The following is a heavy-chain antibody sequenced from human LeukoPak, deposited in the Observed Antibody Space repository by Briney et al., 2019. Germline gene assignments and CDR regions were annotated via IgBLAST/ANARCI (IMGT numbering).Heavy chain of an antibody. J-gene: IGHJ5*02. D-gene: IGHD2-2*01. CDR2: ISYDSEGD. CDR3: VRGGGDIVVIPAATETLSWFDP. Sequence: GGSLRLSCVTSGFTFSNYGMHWVRQLPGKGLEWVAVISYDSEGDYHVDSVKGRFTISRDNAKNTLYLQMNSLRAEDTAVYYCVRGGGDIVVIPAATETLSWFDPWGQGTLVSVSS. V-gene: IGHV3-30*03. CDR1: GFTFSNYG.